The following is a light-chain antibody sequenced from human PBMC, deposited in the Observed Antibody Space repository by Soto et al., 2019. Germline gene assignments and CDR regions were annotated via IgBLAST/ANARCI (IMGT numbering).Light chain of an antibody. V-gene: IGLV1-40*01. CDR3: QSYDSSLSGWV. CDR2: GNS. Sequence: ELTQPPSVSGAPGQRVTISCTGSSSNIGAGYDVHWYQQLPGTAPKLLIYGNSNRPSGVPDRFSGSKSGTSASLAITGLRAEDEADYYCQSYDSSLSGWVFGGGTKVTVL. J-gene: IGLJ3*02. CDR1: SSNIGAGYD.